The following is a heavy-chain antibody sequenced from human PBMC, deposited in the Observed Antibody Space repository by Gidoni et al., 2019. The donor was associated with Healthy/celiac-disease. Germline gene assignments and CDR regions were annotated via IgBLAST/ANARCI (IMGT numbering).Heavy chain of an antibody. D-gene: IGHD3-10*01. J-gene: IGHJ4*02. Sequence: EVQLVESGGGLVTPGGSLRLSCAASGLPFSIACMNWVRQAPGKGLEWVGRIKSKTDGGTTDYAAPVKGRFTISRDDSKNTLYLQMNSLKTEDTAVYYCTTEGVSFAMVRGLNDYWGQGTLVTVSS. CDR2: IKSKTDGGTT. V-gene: IGHV3-15*07. CDR1: GLPFSIAC. CDR3: TTEGVSFAMVRGLNDY.